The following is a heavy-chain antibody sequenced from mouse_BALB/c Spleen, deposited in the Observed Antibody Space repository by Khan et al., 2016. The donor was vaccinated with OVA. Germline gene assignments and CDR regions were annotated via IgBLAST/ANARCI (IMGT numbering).Heavy chain of an antibody. CDR2: ISSSGST. D-gene: IGHD2-3*01. J-gene: IGHJ4*01. V-gene: IGHV3-2*02. CDR3: ARDGSRYNYAMDY. Sequence: VQPKESGPGLVKPSQSLSLTRTVTGYSITSDYAWNWIRQFPGNKLEWMGYISSSGSTNYNPALKSRILITRDTSKNQFFLQLNSVTTEDAATYYCARDGSRYNYAMDYWGQGTSVTVSS. CDR1: GYSITSDYA.